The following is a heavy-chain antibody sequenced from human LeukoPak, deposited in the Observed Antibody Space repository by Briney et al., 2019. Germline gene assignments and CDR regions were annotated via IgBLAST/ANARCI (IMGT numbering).Heavy chain of an antibody. J-gene: IGHJ4*02. Sequence: SGGSLRLSCAASGFTFTNAWMNWVRQAPGKGLEWVGRIKSKADGETIDYAAPVKGRFTFSRDDSKNTLYLQMNSLKSEDTAVYYCSTLTSRGLSDSWGQGTLVTVSS. CDR2: IKSKADGETI. D-gene: IGHD1-20*01. CDR3: STLTSRGLSDS. CDR1: GFTFTNAW. V-gene: IGHV3-15*07.